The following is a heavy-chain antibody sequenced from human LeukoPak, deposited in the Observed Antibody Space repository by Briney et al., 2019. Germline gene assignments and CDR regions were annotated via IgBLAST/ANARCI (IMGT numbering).Heavy chain of an antibody. CDR2: ISGSGGST. D-gene: IGHD2-15*01. V-gene: IGHV3-23*01. Sequence: GSLRLSCAASGFTFSSYNMNWVRQAPGKGLEWVSAISGSGGSTYYADSVKGRFTISRDNSKNTLYLQMNSLRAEDTAVYYCAKAVEGVVVLYYFDYWGQGTLVTVSS. J-gene: IGHJ4*02. CDR1: GFTFSSYN. CDR3: AKAVEGVVVLYYFDY.